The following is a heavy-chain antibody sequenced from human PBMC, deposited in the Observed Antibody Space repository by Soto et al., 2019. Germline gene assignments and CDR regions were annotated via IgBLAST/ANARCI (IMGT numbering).Heavy chain of an antibody. CDR3: AGLPRSPWKAGDKYYSLNI. V-gene: IGHV5-10-1*01. CDR2: IDPSDSYT. J-gene: IGHJ6*02. CDR1: AHKFTTYR. D-gene: IGHD2-15*01. Sequence: GESLKISCKDSAHKFTTYRICWVRQKPGKGLEWMGRIDPSDSYTNYSPSFQGHVTISVDKSTSTAYLEWSSLKASDTATYYCAGLPRSPWKAGDKYYSLNIWGQRTTVTVTS.